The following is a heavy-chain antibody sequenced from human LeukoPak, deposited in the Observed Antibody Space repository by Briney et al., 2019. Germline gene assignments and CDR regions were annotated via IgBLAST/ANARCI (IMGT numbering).Heavy chain of an antibody. Sequence: PGRSLRLSCAASGFTFDDYAMHWVRQAPGKGLEWVSGISWNSGSIGYADSVKGRFTISRDNAKNSLYLQMNSLRAEDMALCYCAKSHSSGWYEVGTAIDYWGQGTLVTVSS. CDR2: ISWNSGSI. J-gene: IGHJ4*02. V-gene: IGHV3-9*03. D-gene: IGHD6-19*01. CDR1: GFTFDDYA. CDR3: AKSHSSGWYEVGTAIDY.